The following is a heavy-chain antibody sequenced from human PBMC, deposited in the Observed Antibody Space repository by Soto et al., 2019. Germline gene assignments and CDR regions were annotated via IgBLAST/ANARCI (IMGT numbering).Heavy chain of an antibody. Sequence: SETLSLTCTVSGASISSYYWSWIRQPPGKGLEWIGYISYSGNTNYNPSLKSRVTISVDTSKNQFSLNLRSVTAADTAVYYCARRGEYGRYFDNWGQGTLVTVSS. V-gene: IGHV4-59*01. CDR2: ISYSGNT. J-gene: IGHJ4*02. CDR1: GASISSYY. CDR3: ARRGEYGRYFDN. D-gene: IGHD3-10*01.